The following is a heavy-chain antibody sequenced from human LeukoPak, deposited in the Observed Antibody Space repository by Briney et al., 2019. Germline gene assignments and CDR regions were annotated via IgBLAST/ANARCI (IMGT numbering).Heavy chain of an antibody. V-gene: IGHV3-33*01. Sequence: GRSLRLSCAASGFTFSSHGMQWVRQATGKGLEWVAVIWYDGSNKYYADSVKGRFTISRDNSKNMVSLQMNRLRAEDTAVYYCARGEDQLDYWGQGTLVTVSS. J-gene: IGHJ4*02. CDR2: IWYDGSNK. CDR3: ARGEDQLDY. CDR1: GFTFSSHG.